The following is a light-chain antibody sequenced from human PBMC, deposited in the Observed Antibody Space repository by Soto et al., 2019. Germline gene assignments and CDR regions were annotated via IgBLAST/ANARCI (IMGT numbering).Light chain of an antibody. J-gene: IGKJ4*01. Sequence: EIVMTQSPGTLSASPGERVTLSCRASQSIRRNLVWYQQKPGQAPRLLIYGASTRATGIPARFSGSGSATEFTLTISSLQSEDFGVYYCLQFNSWPPLTFGGGTKVEIK. V-gene: IGKV3-15*01. CDR1: QSIRRN. CDR2: GAS. CDR3: LQFNSWPPLT.